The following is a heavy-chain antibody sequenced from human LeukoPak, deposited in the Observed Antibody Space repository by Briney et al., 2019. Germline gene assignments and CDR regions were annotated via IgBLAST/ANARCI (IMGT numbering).Heavy chain of an antibody. CDR2: ISSSSSTI. D-gene: IGHD3-10*01. J-gene: IGHJ6*02. CDR1: GFTFSSYS. Sequence: PGGSLRLSCAASGFTFSSYSMHWVRQAPGKGLEWVSDISSSSSTIYYADSVKGRFTISRDNAKNSLYLQMNSLRAEDTAVYYCAREDLWFAPGHLYYYGMDVWGQGTTVTVSS. V-gene: IGHV3-48*01. CDR3: AREDLWFAPGHLYYYGMDV.